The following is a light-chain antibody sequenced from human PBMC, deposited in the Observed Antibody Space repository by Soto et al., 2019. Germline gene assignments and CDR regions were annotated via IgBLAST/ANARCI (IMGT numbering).Light chain of an antibody. Sequence: QSVLTQPASVSGCPGQSITISCTGTSSDVGGYNYVSWYQQHPGKAPKLMIYDVSNRPSGVSNRFSGSKSGNTASLTISGLQAEDEAEYYCSSYTSSSTGVFGTGTKATVL. CDR2: DVS. J-gene: IGLJ1*01. CDR1: SSDVGGYNY. CDR3: SSYTSSSTGV. V-gene: IGLV2-14*01.